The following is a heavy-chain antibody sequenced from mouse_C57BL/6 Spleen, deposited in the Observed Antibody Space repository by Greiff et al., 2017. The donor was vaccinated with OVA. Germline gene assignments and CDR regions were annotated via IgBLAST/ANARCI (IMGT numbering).Heavy chain of an antibody. J-gene: IGHJ4*01. Sequence: QVQLQQPGAELVKPGASVKLSCKASGYTFTSYWMQWVKQRPGQGLEWIGEIDPSDSYTNYNQKFKGKATLTVDTASSTAYMQLSSLTSEDSAVYYCARTRYNYARDYWGQGTSVTVSS. D-gene: IGHD1-1*01. CDR1: GYTFTSYW. V-gene: IGHV1-50*01. CDR3: ARTRYNYARDY. CDR2: IDPSDSYT.